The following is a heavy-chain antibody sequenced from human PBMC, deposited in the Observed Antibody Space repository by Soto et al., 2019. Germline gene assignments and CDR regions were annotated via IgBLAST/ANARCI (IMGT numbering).Heavy chain of an antibody. CDR2: IDPSDSYT. D-gene: IGHD2-15*01. CDR1: GYSFTSYW. CDR3: ARQRVVTPGTSNYYYYFGMDV. J-gene: IGHJ6*02. Sequence: GESLKISCKGSGYSFTSYWISWVRQMPGKGLEWMGRIDPSDSYTNYSPSFQGHVTISADKSISTAYLQWSSLKASDTAMYYCARQRVVTPGTSNYYYYFGMDVWGQGTTVTVSS. V-gene: IGHV5-10-1*01.